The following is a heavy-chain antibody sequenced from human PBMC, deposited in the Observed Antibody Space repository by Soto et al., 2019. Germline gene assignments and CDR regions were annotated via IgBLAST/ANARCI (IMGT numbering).Heavy chain of an antibody. J-gene: IGHJ3*02. V-gene: IGHV1-69*04. CDR1: GYTFTNYY. D-gene: IGHD1-26*01. CDR3: ARDHGGEWQLSLSRSTEFAI. Sequence: SVKVSCKTSGYTFTNYYMHWVRQAPGQGLEWMGRIIPILGIANYAQKFQGRVTITADKSTSTAYMELSSLRSEDTAVYYCARDHGGEWQLSLSRSTEFAIWGQGTMVT. CDR2: IIPILGIA.